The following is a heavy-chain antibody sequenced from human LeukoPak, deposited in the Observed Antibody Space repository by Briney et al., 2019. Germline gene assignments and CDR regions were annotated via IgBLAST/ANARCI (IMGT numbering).Heavy chain of an antibody. D-gene: IGHD5-18*01. CDR2: ISGSGGST. CDR1: GFTFSSYA. CDR3: AKDRSYGYLIDY. Sequence: PGGSLRLSCAASGFTFSSYAMSRVRQAPGKGLEWVSAISGSGGSTYYADSVKGRFTISRDNSKNTLYLQMNSLRAEDTAVYYCAKDRSYGYLIDYWGQGTLVTVSS. V-gene: IGHV3-23*01. J-gene: IGHJ4*02.